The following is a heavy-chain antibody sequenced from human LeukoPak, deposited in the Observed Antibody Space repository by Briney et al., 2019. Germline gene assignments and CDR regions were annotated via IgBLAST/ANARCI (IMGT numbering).Heavy chain of an antibody. CDR2: IYYSGST. CDR1: GGSIRSYY. J-gene: IGHJ3*02. Sequence: PSETLSLTCTVSGGSIRSYYWSWIRQPPGKGLEWIGYIYYSGSTNYNPSLKSRVTISVETSKNQFSLKLSSVTAADTAVYYCARLYCSSTSCFVIWGQGTMVTVSS. V-gene: IGHV4-59*01. CDR3: ARLYCSSTSCFVI. D-gene: IGHD2-2*01.